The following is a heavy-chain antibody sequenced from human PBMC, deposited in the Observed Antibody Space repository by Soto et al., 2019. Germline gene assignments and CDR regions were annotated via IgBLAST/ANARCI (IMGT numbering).Heavy chain of an antibody. CDR2: IWYDGSNK. CDR3: ARSFRGYSGYDSFYFDY. Sequence: PGGSLRLSCAASGFTFSSYGMHWVRQAPGKGLEWVAVIWYDGSNKYYADSVKGRFTISRDNSKNTLYLQMNSLRAEDTAVYYCARSFRGYSGYDSFYFDYWGQGTLVTVSS. D-gene: IGHD5-12*01. J-gene: IGHJ4*02. V-gene: IGHV3-33*01. CDR1: GFTFSSYG.